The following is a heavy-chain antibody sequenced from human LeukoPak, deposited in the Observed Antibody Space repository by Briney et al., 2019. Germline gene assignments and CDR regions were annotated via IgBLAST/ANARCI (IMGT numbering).Heavy chain of an antibody. CDR3: ARVIAVAGKPYYYYGMDV. CDR2: VYHSGST. D-gene: IGHD6-19*01. V-gene: IGHV4-4*02. J-gene: IGHJ6*02. CDR1: GGSISSSNW. Sequence: PSETLSLTCAVSGGSISSSNWWSWVRQPPGKGVVWVGVVYHSGSTNYNPSLKSRVTISVDKSKNQFSLKLSSVTAADTAVYYCARVIAVAGKPYYYYGMDVWGQGTTVTVSS.